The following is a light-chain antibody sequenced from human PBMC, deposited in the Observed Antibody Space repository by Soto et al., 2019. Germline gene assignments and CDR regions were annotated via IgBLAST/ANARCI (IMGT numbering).Light chain of an antibody. Sequence: DIAMTQSPATLSVAPGERVTFSCRASQGVSRKLAWYQHKPGQAPRILISGESTGATGIPDRFSGSGSGTELTLTISSLQSEDCAIYYCQKYHTWPITCGGGTKVDI. CDR2: GES. J-gene: IGKJ4*01. V-gene: IGKV3-15*01. CDR1: QGVSRK. CDR3: QKYHTWPIT.